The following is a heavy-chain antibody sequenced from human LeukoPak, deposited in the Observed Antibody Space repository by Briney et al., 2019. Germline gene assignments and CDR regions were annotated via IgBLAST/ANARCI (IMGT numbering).Heavy chain of an antibody. D-gene: IGHD3-10*01. CDR3: ARDTSFNYGTHYSMDV. Sequence: GGSLRLSCAASGFTFSNYAMNWVRQSPGKGLEWVSGVSGSGSYTYFADSVKGRFTISRDNSRDTLYLQLHSLRAEDTALYYCARDTSFNYGTHYSMDVWGQGTTVTVSS. CDR2: VSGSGSYT. J-gene: IGHJ6*02. CDR1: GFTFSNYA. V-gene: IGHV3-23*01.